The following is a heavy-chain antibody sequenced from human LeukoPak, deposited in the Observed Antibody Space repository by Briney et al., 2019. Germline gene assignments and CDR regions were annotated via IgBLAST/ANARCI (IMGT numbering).Heavy chain of an antibody. V-gene: IGHV1-46*01. D-gene: IGHD3-9*01. CDR1: GYTFISNY. CDR3: ASSPLSTGYREGGAFDI. J-gene: IGHJ3*02. CDR2: INPSGGSP. Sequence: VASVKVSCKAYGYTFISNYLNWVRQAPGQGLEWVGIINPSGGSPSYAQKFQGRVTMTRDMSTSTVYMTLSSLKSEDTAVYYCASSPLSTGYREGGAFDIWGQGTMVTVSS.